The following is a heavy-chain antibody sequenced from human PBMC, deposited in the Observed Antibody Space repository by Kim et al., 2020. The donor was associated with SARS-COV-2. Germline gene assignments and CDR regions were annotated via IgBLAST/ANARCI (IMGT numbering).Heavy chain of an antibody. J-gene: IGHJ4*02. CDR1: GFTFSSYA. CDR3: ARVYDYVWGSYRPYSPAHFDY. CDR2: ISGSGGST. D-gene: IGHD3-16*02. Sequence: GGSLRLSCAASGFTFSSYAMSWVRQAPGKGLEWVSAISGSGGSTYYADSVKGRFTISRDNSKNTLYLQMNSLRAEDTAVYYCARVYDYVWGSYRPYSPAHFDYWGQGTLVTVSS. V-gene: IGHV3-23*01.